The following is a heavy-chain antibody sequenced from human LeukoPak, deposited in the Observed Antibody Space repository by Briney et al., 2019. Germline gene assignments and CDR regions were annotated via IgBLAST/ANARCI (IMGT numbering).Heavy chain of an antibody. J-gene: IGHJ4*02. CDR3: ARYPTPSIAATFPAYYFDY. CDR2: INPSGGST. CDR1: GYTFTSYY. Sequence: ASVKVSCKASGYTFTSYYMHWVRQAPGQGLEWMGIINPSGGSTSYAQKVQGRVTMTRDMSTSTVYMELSSLRSEDTAVYYCARYPTPSIAATFPAYYFDYWGQGTLVTVSS. V-gene: IGHV1-46*01. D-gene: IGHD6-6*01.